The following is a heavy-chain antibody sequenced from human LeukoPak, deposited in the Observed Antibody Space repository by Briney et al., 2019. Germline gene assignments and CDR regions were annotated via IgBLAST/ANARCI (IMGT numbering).Heavy chain of an antibody. V-gene: IGHV4-59*01. J-gene: IGHJ1*01. Sequence: SETLSLTCAVYGGSFSGYYWSWIRQPPGKGLEWIGYIDYSGSTNYNPSLKSRVTISVYTSKNQFSLKLSSVTAADTAVYYCARLKYYYDSSGYRAEYFQHWGQGTLITVSS. D-gene: IGHD3-22*01. CDR2: IDYSGST. CDR1: GGSFSGYY. CDR3: ARLKYYYDSSGYRAEYFQH.